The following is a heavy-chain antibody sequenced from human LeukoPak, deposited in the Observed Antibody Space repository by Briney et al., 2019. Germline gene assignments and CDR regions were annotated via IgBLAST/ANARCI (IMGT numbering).Heavy chain of an antibody. CDR2: IKQDGSEK. D-gene: IGHD5-18*01. CDR1: GFTFSSYW. Sequence: GGSLRLSCAASGFTFSSYWMSWVRQAPGKGLEWVANIKQDGSEKYYVDSVKGRFTISRDNSKNTLYLQMNSLRAEDTAVYYCAKDLFGDTAMARNWGQGTLVTVSS. CDR3: AKDLFGDTAMARN. J-gene: IGHJ4*02. V-gene: IGHV3-7*01.